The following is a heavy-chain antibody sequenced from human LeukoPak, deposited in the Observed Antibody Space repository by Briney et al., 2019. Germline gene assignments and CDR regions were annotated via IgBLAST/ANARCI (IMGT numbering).Heavy chain of an antibody. J-gene: IGHJ5*01. CDR1: GFTFGDYA. D-gene: IGHD4-17*01. Sequence: GGSLRLSCTASGFTFGDYAVIWVRQAPGKGLEWVGLIRSKAYGGTTEYAASVKGRISISRDDSKSIAYLQMNSLKTEDTAVYYCTRDYGDYKGDSWGQGTLVTVSS. V-gene: IGHV3-49*04. CDR3: TRDYGDYKGDS. CDR2: IRSKAYGGTT.